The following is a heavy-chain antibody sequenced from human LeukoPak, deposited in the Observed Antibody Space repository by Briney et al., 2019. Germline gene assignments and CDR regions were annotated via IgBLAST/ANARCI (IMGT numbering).Heavy chain of an antibody. CDR3: ARTQSITIFGGVQRDAFDI. J-gene: IGHJ3*02. CDR2: INPNSGGT. V-gene: IGHV1-2*02. CDR1: GYTFTGYY. Sequence: ASVKVSCKASGYTFTGYYMHWVRHAPGQGLEWMGWINPNSGGTNYAQKFQGRVSMTRDTSISTAYMELSRLRSNDTAVYYCARTQSITIFGGVQRDAFDIWGQGTMVTVSS. D-gene: IGHD3-3*01.